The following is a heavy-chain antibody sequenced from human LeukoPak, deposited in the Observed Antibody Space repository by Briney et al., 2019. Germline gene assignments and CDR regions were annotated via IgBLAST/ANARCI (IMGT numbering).Heavy chain of an antibody. CDR2: IYYSGST. Sequence: SETLSLTCTVSGGSISSSSYYWGWIRQPPGKGLEWIGSIYYSGSTYYNPSLKSRVTISVDTSKTQFSLKLSSVTAADTAVYYCARRGRNFWSGYPTYYFDYWGQGTLVTVSS. CDR1: GGSISSSSYY. V-gene: IGHV4-39*01. CDR3: ARRGRNFWSGYPTYYFDY. J-gene: IGHJ4*02. D-gene: IGHD3-3*01.